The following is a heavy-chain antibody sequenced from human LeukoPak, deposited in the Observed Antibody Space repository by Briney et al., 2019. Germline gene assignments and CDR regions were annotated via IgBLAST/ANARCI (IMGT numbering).Heavy chain of an antibody. CDR3: ARAPGGRHHN. CDR1: GFSFSSSA. D-gene: IGHD3-16*01. J-gene: IGHJ4*02. Sequence: PGGSLTLSCAASGFSFSSSAMCWVCQAPPQGRAWVSSIRGSGASTYYADSVKGRFTISRDNSKNSLYLQMNSLRAEDTAVFYCARAPGGRHHNWGQGTLVTVSS. V-gene: IGHV3-23*01. CDR2: IRGSGAST.